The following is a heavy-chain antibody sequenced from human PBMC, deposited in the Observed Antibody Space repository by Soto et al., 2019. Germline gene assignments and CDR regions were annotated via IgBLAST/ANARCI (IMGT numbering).Heavy chain of an antibody. CDR3: ARVLGTTVTTSGMDV. Sequence: GASVKVSCKASGYTFTSYYMHWVRQAPGQGLEWMGIINPSGGSTSYAQKFQGRVTMTRDTSTSTVYMELSSLGSEDTAVYYCARVLGTTVTTSGMDVWGQGTTVTVSS. CDR2: INPSGGST. D-gene: IGHD4-17*01. J-gene: IGHJ6*02. V-gene: IGHV1-46*01. CDR1: GYTFTSYY.